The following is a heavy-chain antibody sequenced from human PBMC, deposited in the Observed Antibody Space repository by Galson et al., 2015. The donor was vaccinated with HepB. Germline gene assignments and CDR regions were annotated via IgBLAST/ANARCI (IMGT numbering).Heavy chain of an antibody. V-gene: IGHV1-69*04. D-gene: IGHD7-27*01. CDR3: ARGYLTGETMGAFDI. J-gene: IGHJ3*02. Sequence: SVKVSCKASGGTFSSYAISWVRQAPGQGPEWMGRIIPILGIANYAQKFQGRVTITADKSTSTAYMELSSLRSEDTAVYYCARGYLTGETMGAFDIWGQGTMVTVSS. CDR2: IIPILGIA. CDR1: GGTFSSYA.